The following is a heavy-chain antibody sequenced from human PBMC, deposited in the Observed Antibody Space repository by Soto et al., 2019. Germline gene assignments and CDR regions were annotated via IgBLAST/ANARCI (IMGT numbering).Heavy chain of an antibody. CDR3: ARSVFP. CDR1: GGSISSGGYY. Sequence: QVQLQESGPGLVKPSQTLSLTCTVSGGSISSGGYYWNWIRQHPGKGLEWIGYIYYSGSTHYNPSLERRVTISVVTSKNQFALKLSSVTAADTAVYYCARSVFPWGQGTLVTVSS. CDR2: IYYSGST. V-gene: IGHV4-31*03. J-gene: IGHJ5*02.